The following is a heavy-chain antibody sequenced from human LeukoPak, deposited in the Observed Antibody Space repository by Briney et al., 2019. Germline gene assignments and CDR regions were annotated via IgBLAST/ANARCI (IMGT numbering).Heavy chain of an antibody. CDR2: IDPSGSYT. Sequence: GESLKISCKGSGYSFTSYWIRWVRQMSGKGVEWMGRIDPSGSYTNYSPSFQGHVTISADKSISTAYLQWSSLKASDTAMYYCARLHMGAGRDFDYWGQGTLVTVSS. CDR3: ARLHMGAGRDFDY. D-gene: IGHD1-26*01. J-gene: IGHJ4*02. V-gene: IGHV5-10-1*01. CDR1: GYSFTSYW.